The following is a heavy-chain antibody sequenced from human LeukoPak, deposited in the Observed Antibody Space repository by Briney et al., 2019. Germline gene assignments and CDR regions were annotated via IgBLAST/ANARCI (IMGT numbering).Heavy chain of an antibody. V-gene: IGHV3-7*01. CDR2: IKQDGSEK. CDR3: ARAATVAGIGVYYYYGMDV. CDR1: GFTFSSYW. Sequence: PGGSLRLSCEASGFTFSSYWMSWVRQAPGKGLEWVANIKQDGSEKYYVDSVKGRFTISRDNAKNSLYLQMNSLRAEDTAVYYCARAATVAGIGVYYYYGMDVWRQGTTVTVSS. J-gene: IGHJ6*02. D-gene: IGHD6-19*01.